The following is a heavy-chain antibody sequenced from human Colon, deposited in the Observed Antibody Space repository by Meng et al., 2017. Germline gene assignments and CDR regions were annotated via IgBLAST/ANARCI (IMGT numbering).Heavy chain of an antibody. CDR2: NYYSGST. CDR3: ARHQNGGTYPLDY. CDR1: GGSISTYY. D-gene: IGHD3-16*02. J-gene: IGHJ4*02. Sequence: HVQLQQPGPGLVKPSDTLSPTGAVPGGSISTYYWSWIRQPPGKGLEWIGNNYYSGSTNYNPSLASRVTISVDSSKNQFSLKLSSVTAADTAVYYCARHQNGGTYPLDYWGQGTLVTVSS. V-gene: IGHV4-59*08.